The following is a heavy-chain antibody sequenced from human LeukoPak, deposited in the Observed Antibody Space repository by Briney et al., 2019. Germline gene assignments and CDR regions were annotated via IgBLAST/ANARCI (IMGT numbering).Heavy chain of an antibody. CDR1: GGSISSSSYY. CDR2: IHCSGST. Sequence: SETPSFPCTVSGGSISSSSYYWGWIRQPPGKGLEWIGSIHCSGSTNYNPSLKSRVTISVDTSKNQFSLKLSSVTAADTAVYYCARGYCSGGSCYSYYYYNYMDVWGKGTTVTVSS. V-gene: IGHV4-39*07. D-gene: IGHD2-15*01. J-gene: IGHJ6*03. CDR3: ARGYCSGGSCYSYYYYNYMDV.